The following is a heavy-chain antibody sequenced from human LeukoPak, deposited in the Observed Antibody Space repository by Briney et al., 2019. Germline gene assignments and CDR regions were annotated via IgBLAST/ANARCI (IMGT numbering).Heavy chain of an antibody. CDR1: GYTFTGYY. J-gene: IGHJ4*02. CDR2: IIPILGIA. Sequence: SVKVSCKASGYTFTGYYMHWVRQAPGQGLEWMGRIIPILGIANYAQKFQGRVTITADKSTSTAYMELSSLRSEDTAVYYCARTYSSGWYLHFDYWGQGTLVTVSS. D-gene: IGHD6-19*01. CDR3: ARTYSSGWYLHFDY. V-gene: IGHV1-69*02.